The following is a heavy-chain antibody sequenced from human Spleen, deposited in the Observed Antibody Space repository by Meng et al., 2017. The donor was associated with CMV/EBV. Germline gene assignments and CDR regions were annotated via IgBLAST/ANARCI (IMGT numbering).Heavy chain of an antibody. CDR1: GFTFSTYG. J-gene: IGHJ6*02. D-gene: IGHD3-10*01. Sequence: GGSLRLSCAASGFTFSTYGMHWVRQAPGKGLEWVANIKQDGSEKYYADSVRGRFTISRDNARNSLYLQMNSLRADDTAVYYCARDPEESGLDVWGQGTTVTVSS. CDR3: ARDPEESGLDV. V-gene: IGHV3-7*01. CDR2: IKQDGSEK.